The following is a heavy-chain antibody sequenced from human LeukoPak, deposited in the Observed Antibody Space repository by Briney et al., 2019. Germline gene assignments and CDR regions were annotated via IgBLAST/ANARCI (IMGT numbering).Heavy chain of an antibody. J-gene: IGHJ4*02. Sequence: PSETLSLTCTVSGGSISSYYWNWIRQPAGKGLEWIGRIYSSGSTNYNPSLKSRVTMSVDTSKNQFSLKLSSVTAADTAVYYCARGFLEWASDYWGQGTLVTVSS. D-gene: IGHD3-3*01. CDR1: GGSISSYY. CDR3: ARGFLEWASDY. V-gene: IGHV4-4*07. CDR2: IYSSGST.